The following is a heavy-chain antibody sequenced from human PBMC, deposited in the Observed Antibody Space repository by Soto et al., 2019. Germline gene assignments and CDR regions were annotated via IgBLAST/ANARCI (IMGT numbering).Heavy chain of an antibody. CDR3: ARDPHSNQYYYYYYGMDV. D-gene: IGHD4-4*01. J-gene: IGHJ6*02. Sequence: ASVKVSCKASGFTFTSSAVQWVRQARGQRLEWIGWIIPIFGTANYAQKFQGRVTITADESTSTAYMELSSLRSEDTAVYYCARDPHSNQYYYYYYGMDVWGQGTTVTVSS. CDR2: IIPIFGTA. CDR1: GFTFTSSA. V-gene: IGHV1-69*13.